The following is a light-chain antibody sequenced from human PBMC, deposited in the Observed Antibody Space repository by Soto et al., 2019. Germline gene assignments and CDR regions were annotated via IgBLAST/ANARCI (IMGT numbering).Light chain of an antibody. Sequence: IVMTQSPATLSMSPGERASLSCRASQSVSSNLAWYQQKPGRAPSLLISGASSRATGIPDRFSGSGSGTDFTLTISRLEPEDFAVYYCQQYGSSPLTFGGGTKVDIK. CDR3: QQYGSSPLT. V-gene: IGKV3-20*01. CDR1: QSVSSN. CDR2: GAS. J-gene: IGKJ4*01.